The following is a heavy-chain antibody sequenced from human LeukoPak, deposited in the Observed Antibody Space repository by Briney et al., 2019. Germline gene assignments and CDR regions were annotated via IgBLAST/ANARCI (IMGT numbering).Heavy chain of an antibody. CDR1: GYTLTELS. D-gene: IGHD1-26*01. Sequence: ASVNVSCEVSGYTLTELSMHCVRHAPGKGLEWMGGFDPEDGETIYAQKFQGRVTMNEDISTDTDYMELSSLRSEDTAVYYCAIGVGGPNTDLNFDYWGQGTLVSVSS. V-gene: IGHV1-24*01. CDR3: AIGVGGPNTDLNFDY. J-gene: IGHJ4*02. CDR2: FDPEDGET.